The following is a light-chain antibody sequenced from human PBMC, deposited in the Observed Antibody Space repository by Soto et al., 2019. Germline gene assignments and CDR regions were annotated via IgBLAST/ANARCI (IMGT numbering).Light chain of an antibody. J-gene: IGLJ2*01. CDR2: EVT. CDR1: SSDVGSYNL. V-gene: IGLV2-23*02. CDR3: CSYAGSTSIVV. Sequence: QSALTQPASVSGSPGQSITISCTGTSSDVGSYNLVSWYQQHPGKAPKFMIYEVTKRPSGVSNRFSGSKSGNTAALTISGLQAEDEDDYYYCSYAGSTSIVVFGGGTKLTVL.